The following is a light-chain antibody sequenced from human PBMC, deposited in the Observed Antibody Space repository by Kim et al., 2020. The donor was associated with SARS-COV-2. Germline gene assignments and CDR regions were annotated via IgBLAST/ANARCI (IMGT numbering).Light chain of an antibody. CDR3: QVWDSMSDHWV. J-gene: IGLJ3*02. CDR2: YDN. V-gene: IGLV3-21*04. Sequence: SYELTQPPSVSVAPGKTARITCGGNDIGSKSVHWYQQKPGQAPVLVIYYDNDRPSGIPERFSGSNSGNTATLTISRVEAGDEADYYCQVWDSMSDHWVFGGGTQVTVL. CDR1: DIGSKS.